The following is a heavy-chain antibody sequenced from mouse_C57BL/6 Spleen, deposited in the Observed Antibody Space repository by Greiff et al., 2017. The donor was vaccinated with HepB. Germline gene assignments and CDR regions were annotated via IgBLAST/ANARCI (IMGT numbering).Heavy chain of an antibody. CDR2: IYPYNGVS. D-gene: IGHD1-1*01. CDR1: GYSFTGYY. CDR3: ARSEAVRGYYYAMDY. V-gene: IGHV1-31*01. J-gene: IGHJ4*01. Sequence: EVQLQQSGPELVKPGASVKISCKASGYSFTGYYMHWVKQSHGNILDWIGYIYPYNGVSSYNQKFKGKATLTVDKSSSTAYMELRSLTSEDSAVYYCARSEAVRGYYYAMDYWGQGTSVTVSS.